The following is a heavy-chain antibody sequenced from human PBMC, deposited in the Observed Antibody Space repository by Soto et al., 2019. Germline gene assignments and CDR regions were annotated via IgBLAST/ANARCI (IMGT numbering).Heavy chain of an antibody. D-gene: IGHD3-22*01. V-gene: IGHV4-39*02. CDR1: GGSISSSPYY. Sequence: ETLSLTCTVSGGSISSSPYYWGWIRQPPGKGLQWIGSIFYSGSTYYNPSLESRVVISVDSSKNQFSLKLNSLTAADTAVYYCTTDPVTMIVVVPSSGWGQGTLVTVSS. J-gene: IGHJ4*02. CDR3: TTDPVTMIVVVPSSG. CDR2: IFYSGST.